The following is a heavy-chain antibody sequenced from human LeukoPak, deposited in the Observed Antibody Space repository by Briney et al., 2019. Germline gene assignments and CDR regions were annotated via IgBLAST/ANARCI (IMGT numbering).Heavy chain of an antibody. CDR1: GFTFSSYS. Sequence: GGSLRLSCAASGFTFSSYSMNWVRQAPGKGLEWVSSISSSSSYIYYADSVKGRFTISRDNAKNSLYLQMNSLRAEDTAVYYCAREVPDTFGGVFGGAFDIWGQGTMVTVSS. J-gene: IGHJ3*02. V-gene: IGHV3-21*01. CDR3: AREVPDTFGGVFGGAFDI. CDR2: ISSSSSYI. D-gene: IGHD3-16*01.